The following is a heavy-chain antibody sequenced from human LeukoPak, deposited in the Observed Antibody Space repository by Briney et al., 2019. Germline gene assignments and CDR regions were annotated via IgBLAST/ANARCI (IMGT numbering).Heavy chain of an antibody. D-gene: IGHD1-26*01. J-gene: IGHJ4*02. CDR1: GGTFSSYA. CDR2: IIPIFGTA. Sequence: AASVKVSCKASGGTFSSYAISWVRQAPGQGLEWMGGIIPIFGTANYAQKFQGRVTITTDESTSTAYMELSSLRSEDTAVYYCARVGDEELLSFDYWGQGTLVTVSS. CDR3: ARVGDEELLSFDY. V-gene: IGHV1-69*05.